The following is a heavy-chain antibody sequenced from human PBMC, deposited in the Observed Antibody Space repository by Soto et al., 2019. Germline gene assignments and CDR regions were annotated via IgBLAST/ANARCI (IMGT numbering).Heavy chain of an antibody. J-gene: IGHJ5*02. Sequence: SETLSLTCTVSGGSISSYYWSWIRQPPGKGLEWIGYIYYSGSTNYNPSLKSRVTISVDTSKNQFSLKLSSVTAADTAVYYCARRGYLQEVYYDFWSGSLDPVYNWFDPWGQGTLVTVSS. CDR2: IYYSGST. D-gene: IGHD3-3*01. V-gene: IGHV4-59*08. CDR1: GGSISSYY. CDR3: ARRGYLQEVYYDFWSGSLDPVYNWFDP.